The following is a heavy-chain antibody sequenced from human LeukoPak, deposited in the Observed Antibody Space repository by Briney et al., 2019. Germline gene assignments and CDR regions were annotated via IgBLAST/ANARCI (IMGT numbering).Heavy chain of an antibody. CDR1: GFSTPTST. J-gene: IGHJ5*02. V-gene: IGHV1-58*01. CDR3: AVDRGSGWYGTGLGFDP. CDR2: IVVARGDT. D-gene: IGHD6-19*01. Sequence: SVKVSCKASGFSTPTSTVQWVRQARGQHLEWIGWIVVARGDTNSAQRFQERVTMTWDTSTDTAYMELNNLKSDDTAVYYCAVDRGSGWYGTGLGFDPWGQGTLVTVSA.